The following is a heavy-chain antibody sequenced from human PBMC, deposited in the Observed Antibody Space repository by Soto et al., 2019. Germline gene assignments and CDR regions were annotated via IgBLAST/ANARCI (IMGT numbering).Heavy chain of an antibody. CDR3: AADRIVVAKDAFDF. J-gene: IGHJ3*01. CDR1: GFTFTSSA. V-gene: IGHV1-58*01. Sequence: ASVKVSCKASGFTFTSSAVQWERQARGQRLEWIGWIVVGSGNTNYAQKFQERVTITSDMSTSTAYMELSSLRSEDTAVYYCAADRIVVAKDAFDFWGQGTMVTVSS. CDR2: IVVGSGNT. D-gene: IGHD3-22*01.